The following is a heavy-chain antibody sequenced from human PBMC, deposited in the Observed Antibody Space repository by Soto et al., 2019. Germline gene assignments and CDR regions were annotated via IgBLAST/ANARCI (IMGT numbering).Heavy chain of an antibody. D-gene: IGHD2-8*01. CDR2: INPNSGGT. CDR3: ARDQWGLVPSSNFDY. J-gene: IGHJ4*02. Sequence: ASVKVSCKASGYTFTGYYLHWVRQAPGQGLEWMGWINPNSGGTNYAQKFQGWVTMTRDTSISTAYMELSRLRSDDTAVYYCARDQWGLVPSSNFDYWGQGTLVTVSS. V-gene: IGHV1-2*04. CDR1: GYTFTGYY.